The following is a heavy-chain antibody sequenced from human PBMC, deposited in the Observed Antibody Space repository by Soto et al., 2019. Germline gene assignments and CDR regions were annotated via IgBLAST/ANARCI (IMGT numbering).Heavy chain of an antibody. J-gene: IGHJ5*02. CDR2: IIPIIGPA. V-gene: IGHV1-69*01. CDR3: ARDLGTTIAGPPRRETYGGLDP. D-gene: IGHD3-22*01. Sequence: QVQLVQSGAEVKRPGSSVKLSCKASGGTFTYYGISWVRQAPGQGLEWMGGIIPIIGPATYAQKFQGRVTITAAQSTSTAYMELSSLGSEYTALYYCARDLGTTIAGPPRRETYGGLDPWGQGTLVTVSS. CDR1: GGTFTYYG.